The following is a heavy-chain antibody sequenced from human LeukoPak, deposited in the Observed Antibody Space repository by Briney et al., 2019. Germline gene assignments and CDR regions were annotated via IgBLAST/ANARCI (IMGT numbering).Heavy chain of an antibody. V-gene: IGHV1-18*01. CDR1: GYTFTSYG. Sequence: ASVKVSCKAFGYTFTSYGISWVRQAPGQGLEWMGWISAYNGNTNYAQKLQGRVTMTTDTSTSTAYMELRSLRSDDTAVYYCAAGPLGYCSSTSCYFAGNYGMDVWGQGTTVTVSS. CDR3: AAGPLGYCSSTSCYFAGNYGMDV. D-gene: IGHD2-2*01. CDR2: ISAYNGNT. J-gene: IGHJ6*02.